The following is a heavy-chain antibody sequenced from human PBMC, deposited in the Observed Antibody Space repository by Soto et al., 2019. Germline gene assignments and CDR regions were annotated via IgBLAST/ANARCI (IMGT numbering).Heavy chain of an antibody. D-gene: IGHD3-3*01. Sequence: EVQLVESGGGLVQPGGSLRLSCAASGFTFSSYWMSWVRQAPGKGLEWVANIKEDGSDMYYVDSVKGPFTISRDNAKNSLYLQMNSLRAEDTAVYYCATEVWVYYDFWSGYSDYWGQGTLVTVSS. CDR3: ATEVWVYYDFWSGYSDY. J-gene: IGHJ4*02. V-gene: IGHV3-7*01. CDR2: IKEDGSDM. CDR1: GFTFSSYW.